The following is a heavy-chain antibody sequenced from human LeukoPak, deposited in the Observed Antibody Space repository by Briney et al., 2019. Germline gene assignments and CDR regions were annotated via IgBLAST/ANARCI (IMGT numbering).Heavy chain of an antibody. V-gene: IGHV3-23*01. CDR3: AKAREGHIVVVPAAIVDASLDY. J-gene: IGHJ4*02. CDR2: ISGSGGST. CDR1: GFTFSSYA. D-gene: IGHD2-2*02. Sequence: GGSLRLSCAASGFTFSSYAMSWVRQAPGKGLEWVSAISGSGGSTYYADSVKGRFTISRDNSKNTLYLQMNSLRAEDTAVYYCAKAREGHIVVVPAAIVDASLDYWGQGTLVTVSS.